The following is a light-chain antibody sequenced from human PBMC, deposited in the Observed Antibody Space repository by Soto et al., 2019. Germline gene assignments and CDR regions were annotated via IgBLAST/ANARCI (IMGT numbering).Light chain of an antibody. CDR1: SSDVGGYNY. V-gene: IGLV2-8*01. CDR2: EVS. CDR3: SSYAGGNNWV. J-gene: IGLJ3*02. Sequence: QSALTQPASVSGSPGQSITISCTGTSSDVGGYNYVSWYQQQSGKAPKLMIYEVSKRPSWVPDRFSASKSGNTASLTVSGLQAEDEAAYYCSSYAGGNNWVFGGGTKLTVL.